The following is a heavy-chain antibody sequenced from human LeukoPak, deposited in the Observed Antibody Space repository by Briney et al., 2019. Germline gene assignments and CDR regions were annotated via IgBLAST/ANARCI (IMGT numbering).Heavy chain of an antibody. V-gene: IGHV4-59*12. CDR1: GGSNSSYY. CDR3: ARDDS. J-gene: IGHJ4*02. CDR2: IYYSGST. Sequence: PSETLSLTCTVSGGSNSSYYWSWIRQPPGKGLEWIGYIYYSGSTNYNPSLKSRVTISVDTSKNQFSLKLSSVTAADTAVYYCARDDSWGQGTLVTVSS.